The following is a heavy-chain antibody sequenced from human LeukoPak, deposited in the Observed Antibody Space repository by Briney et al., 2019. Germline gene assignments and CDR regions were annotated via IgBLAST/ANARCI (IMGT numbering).Heavy chain of an antibody. CDR1: GYSFISYW. Sequence: GESLKISCKGSGYSFISYWLGWVRQMPGKGLERMGIIYSGDSDTRYSPSFQGQVTISADKSISTAYLQWSSLKASDSAMYYCARSSSWNVYYFDYWGQGTLVTVSS. V-gene: IGHV5-51*01. CDR3: ARSSSWNVYYFDY. J-gene: IGHJ4*02. D-gene: IGHD6-13*01. CDR2: IYSGDSDT.